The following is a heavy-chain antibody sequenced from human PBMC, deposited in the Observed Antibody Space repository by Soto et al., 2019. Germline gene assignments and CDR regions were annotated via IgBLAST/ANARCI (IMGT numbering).Heavy chain of an antibody. Sequence: SETLSLTCAVYGGSFSGYYWSWIRQPPGKGLEWIGEINHSGSTNYNPSLKSRVTISVDTSKNQFSLKLSSVTAADTAVYYCATLHQATTVVTDAFDIWGQGTMVTVSS. CDR1: GGSFSGYY. D-gene: IGHD4-17*01. CDR3: ATLHQATTVVTDAFDI. J-gene: IGHJ3*02. CDR2: INHSGST. V-gene: IGHV4-34*01.